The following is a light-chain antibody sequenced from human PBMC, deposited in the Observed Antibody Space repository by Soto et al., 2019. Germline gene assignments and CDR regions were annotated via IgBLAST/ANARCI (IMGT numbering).Light chain of an antibody. CDR3: AGWDDSLNGVV. CDR1: GSNIGGNT. Sequence: QSVLTQPPSVYGTPGQRVTISCSGSGSNIGGNTVNWYQQLPGTAPKVLIYSNDQRPSGVPDRFSGAKSGSSASLAVSGLQSEDEADYYCAGWDDSLNGVVFGGGTKVTVL. V-gene: IGLV1-44*01. J-gene: IGLJ2*01. CDR2: SND.